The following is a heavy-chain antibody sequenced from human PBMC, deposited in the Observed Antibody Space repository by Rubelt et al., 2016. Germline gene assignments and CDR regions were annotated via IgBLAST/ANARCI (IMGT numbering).Heavy chain of an antibody. CDR1: GFTFSSYA. CDR3: AKEIYGFRWWLQSDY. J-gene: IGHJ4*02. Sequence: VQLVESGGGVVQPGRSLRLSCAASGFTFSSYAMHWVRQAPGKGLEWVSAISGSGGSTYYADSVRGRFTISRDNSKNTLYLQMNSLRAEDTAVYYCAKEIYGFRWWLQSDYWGQGTLVTVSS. D-gene: IGHD5-12*01. V-gene: IGHV3-23*04. CDR2: ISGSGGST.